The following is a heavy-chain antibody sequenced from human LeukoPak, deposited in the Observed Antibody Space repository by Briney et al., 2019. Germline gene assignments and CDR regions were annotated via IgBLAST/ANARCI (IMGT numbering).Heavy chain of an antibody. CDR2: IKQDGSEK. D-gene: IGHD6-13*01. Sequence: GGSLRLSCAVSGFTFSSSYMNWVRQAPGKGLEWVANIKQDGSEKYYVDSVKGRFTISRDISKNTVYLQMSNLRAEDMAVYYCARDRVSSWYYFDYWGQGTLVTVSS. CDR1: GFTFSSSY. J-gene: IGHJ4*02. CDR3: ARDRVSSWYYFDY. V-gene: IGHV3-7*01.